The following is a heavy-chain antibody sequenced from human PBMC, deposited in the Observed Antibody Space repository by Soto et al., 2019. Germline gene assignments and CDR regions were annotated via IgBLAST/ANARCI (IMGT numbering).Heavy chain of an antibody. J-gene: IGHJ5*02. CDR1: GGSVSTNY. CDR3: ARGSAGSGKNNWFDP. D-gene: IGHD3-10*01. Sequence: QVQLRESGPGLVKPSETLSLTCTDSGGSVSTNYWSWVRQPPGKGLEWIGYVYHSGSTYYNPSLKGRVPSSVDTSRNQLLLQLKSVTAADTAVYYCARGSAGSGKNNWFDPWGPGTLVTVSS. V-gene: IGHV4-59*02. CDR2: VYHSGST.